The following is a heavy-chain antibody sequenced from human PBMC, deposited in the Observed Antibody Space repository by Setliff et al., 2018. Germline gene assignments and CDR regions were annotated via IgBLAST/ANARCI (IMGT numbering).Heavy chain of an antibody. V-gene: IGHV1-69*06. D-gene: IGHD3-3*01. CDR3: ARGRHPPWSGYPYYYMDV. CDR2: IIPIFGTA. Sequence: SVKVSCKASGGTFSSYAISWVRQAPGQGLEWMGRIIPIFGTANYAQKFQGRVTITADKSTSTAYMELSSLRSEDTAVYYCARGRHPPWSGYPYYYMDVWGKGTTVTVSS. J-gene: IGHJ6*03. CDR1: GGTFSSYA.